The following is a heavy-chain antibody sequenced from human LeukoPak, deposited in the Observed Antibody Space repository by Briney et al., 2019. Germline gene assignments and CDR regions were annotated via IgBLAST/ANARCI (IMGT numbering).Heavy chain of an antibody. Sequence: SVKVSCKASGGTFSSYAISWVRQAPGQGLEWMGGIIPIFGTANYAQKFQGRVTITADESTSTAYMELSSLRSEDMAVYYCARKYYYDSSGYYYGEDYWGQGTLVTVSS. V-gene: IGHV1-69*13. CDR1: GGTFSSYA. J-gene: IGHJ4*02. CDR3: ARKYYYDSSGYYYGEDY. CDR2: IIPIFGTA. D-gene: IGHD3-22*01.